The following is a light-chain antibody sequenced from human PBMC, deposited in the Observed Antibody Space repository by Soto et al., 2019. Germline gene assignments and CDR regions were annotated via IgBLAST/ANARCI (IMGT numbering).Light chain of an antibody. CDR1: QRVSSYY. Sequence: IALTQSPGTLSLSPGERATLSCRASQRVSSYYVAWYQHKPGQAPRLLIHGASIRATGIPARFSGSGSGTDFTLTISRLEPEDFAVYYCHQYGTLPFAFGQGTKLQIK. CDR2: GAS. V-gene: IGKV3-20*01. J-gene: IGKJ2*01. CDR3: HQYGTLPFA.